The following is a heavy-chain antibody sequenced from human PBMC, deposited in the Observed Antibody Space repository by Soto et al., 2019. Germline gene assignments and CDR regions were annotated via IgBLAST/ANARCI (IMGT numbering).Heavy chain of an antibody. CDR3: ARALTTTDY. Sequence: ASVKVSCKTSGYTFTNFGLSWVRQAPGQGLEWMGWISAYNGNTNYAQNFQGRVTMTTDTSTSTAYMELRSLRSDDTAVYYCARALTTTDYWGQGTLVTVS. CDR1: GYTFTNFG. V-gene: IGHV1-18*01. CDR2: ISAYNGNT. J-gene: IGHJ4*02. D-gene: IGHD4-4*01.